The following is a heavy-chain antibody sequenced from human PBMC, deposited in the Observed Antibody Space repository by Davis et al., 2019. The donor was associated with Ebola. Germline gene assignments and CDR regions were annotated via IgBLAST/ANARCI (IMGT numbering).Heavy chain of an antibody. CDR2: INPSGGST. CDR1: GYTFTSYY. Sequence: ASVKVSCKASGYTFTSYYMHWVRQAPGQGLEWMGIINPSGGSTSYAQKFQGRVTMTRDTSTSTVYMELSSLRSEDTAVYYCARDRYVVQGVIQGIASDYYYGMDVWGQGTTVTVSS. D-gene: IGHD3-10*01. CDR3: ARDRYVVQGVIQGIASDYYYGMDV. J-gene: IGHJ6*02. V-gene: IGHV1-46*01.